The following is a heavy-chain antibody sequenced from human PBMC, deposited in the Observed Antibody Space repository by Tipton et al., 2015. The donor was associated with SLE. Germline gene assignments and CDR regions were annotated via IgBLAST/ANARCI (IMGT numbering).Heavy chain of an antibody. Sequence: TLSLTCTVSGGSISSYYWIWMRQPPGKGLEWIGDISKSGSTNYNPSLKSRVTISVDTSNNQFSLKLSSVTVADTAVYYCARDPVIYAPYYYYGMDVWGQGTTVTVS. D-gene: IGHD3-16*01. CDR3: ARDPVIYAPYYYYGMDV. J-gene: IGHJ6*02. CDR2: ISKSGST. CDR1: GGSISSYY. V-gene: IGHV4-59*01.